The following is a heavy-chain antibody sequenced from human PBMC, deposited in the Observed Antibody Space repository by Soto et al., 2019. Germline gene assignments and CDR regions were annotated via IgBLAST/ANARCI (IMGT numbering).Heavy chain of an antibody. J-gene: IGHJ4*02. V-gene: IGHV1-69*02. CDR2: VNPIVGMS. CDR3: ATSYGSGSTHFDS. Sequence: QGHLVQSGPEVKKPGSSVKVSCTASGGTFNSYTLNWVRQAPGQRPEWVGRVNPIVGMSTAASKFQGRVTLTADKSTNRAYMDLTGLKSEDTAVYYCATSYGSGSTHFDSWGQGTLGTVAS. CDR1: GGTFNSYT. D-gene: IGHD3-10*01.